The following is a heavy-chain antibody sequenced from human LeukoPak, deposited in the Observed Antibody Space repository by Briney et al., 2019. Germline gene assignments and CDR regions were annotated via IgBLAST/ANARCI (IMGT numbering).Heavy chain of an antibody. D-gene: IGHD6-13*01. Sequence: SETLSLTCTVSGGSISSGSYYWSWIRQPAGKGLEWIGRISTSGSTNYNPSLKSRVTISVDTSKNQFSLKLSSVTAADTAVYYCARVSEKDIAAAGTLFDYWGQGTLVTVSS. J-gene: IGHJ4*02. CDR1: GGSISSGSYY. CDR2: ISTSGST. V-gene: IGHV4-61*02. CDR3: ARVSEKDIAAAGTLFDY.